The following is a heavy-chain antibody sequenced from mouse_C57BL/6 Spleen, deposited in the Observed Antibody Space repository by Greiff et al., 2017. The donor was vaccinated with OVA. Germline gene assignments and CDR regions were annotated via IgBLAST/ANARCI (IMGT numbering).Heavy chain of an antibody. V-gene: IGHV7-3*01. D-gene: IGHD1-1*01. CDR2: IRNKANGYTT. Sequence: EVMLVESGGGLVQPGGSLSLSCAASGFTFTDYYMSWVRQPPGKALEWLGFIRNKANGYTTEYSASVKGRFTISRDNSQSILYLQMNALRAEDSATYYCARSSGYGSSLYYAMDYWGQGTSVTVSS. CDR3: ARSSGYGSSLYYAMDY. J-gene: IGHJ4*01. CDR1: GFTFTDYY.